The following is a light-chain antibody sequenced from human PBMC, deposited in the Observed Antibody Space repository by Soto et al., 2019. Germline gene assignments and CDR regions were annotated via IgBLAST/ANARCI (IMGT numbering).Light chain of an antibody. V-gene: IGLV2-8*01. CDR1: SGDVGSSDY. CDR2: EVS. CDR3: NSYAGSNVYV. J-gene: IGLJ1*01. Sequence: QSALTQPASVSESPGQSITISCTGSSGDVGSSDYVSWYQQLPGKAPKLILYEVSKRPSGVPDRFSGSKSGNTASLTVSGLQAEDEADYYCNSYAGSNVYVFGTGTKVTVL.